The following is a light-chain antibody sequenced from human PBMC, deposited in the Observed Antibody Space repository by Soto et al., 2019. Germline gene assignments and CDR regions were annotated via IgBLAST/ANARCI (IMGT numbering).Light chain of an antibody. J-gene: IGKJ4*01. CDR3: QQYGSSTLT. CDR2: GAS. V-gene: IGKV3-20*01. Sequence: EIVLTQSPDTLSLSPGERAPLSCRASQSVTSNSLTWYQQKPGQAPRLLIYGASTRATGIPDRFSGSGSGTDFTLTVSRLEPEDFAVYDCQQYGSSTLTVGGGTKVDIK. CDR1: QSVTSNS.